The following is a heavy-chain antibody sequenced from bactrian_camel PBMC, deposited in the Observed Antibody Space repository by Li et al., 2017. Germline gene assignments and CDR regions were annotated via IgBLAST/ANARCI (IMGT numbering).Heavy chain of an antibody. CDR3: AEGRGSRGEHCYSLNY. CDR1: AAVTRVNC. D-gene: IGHD6*01. J-gene: IGHJ4*01. CDR2: MRIGNSFT. V-gene: IGHV3S1*01. Sequence: VQLVESGGGSVEAGGSLRLSCATGAAVTRVNCFAWFREIPGREREGVAAMRIGNSFTDYSDSVKGRFTISQDSARNTVYLQMNNLQPEDTATYYCAEGRGSRGEHCYSLNYLGQGTQVTVS.